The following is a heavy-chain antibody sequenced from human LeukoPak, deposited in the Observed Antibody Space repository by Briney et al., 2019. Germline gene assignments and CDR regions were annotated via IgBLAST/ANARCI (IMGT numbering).Heavy chain of an antibody. D-gene: IGHD5-18*01. CDR2: ITGNGATT. Sequence: PGGSLRLSCAASGFTFSSSAMSWVRQTPGKGLEWVSSITGNGATTYYPDSVKGRFTTSRDNSKNTLSLQMNSLRAEDTAVYYCAKERRRVDTEMVRSYYFENWGQGTLVTVSS. CDR3: AKERRRVDTEMVRSYYFEN. J-gene: IGHJ4*02. CDR1: GFTFSSSA. V-gene: IGHV3-23*01.